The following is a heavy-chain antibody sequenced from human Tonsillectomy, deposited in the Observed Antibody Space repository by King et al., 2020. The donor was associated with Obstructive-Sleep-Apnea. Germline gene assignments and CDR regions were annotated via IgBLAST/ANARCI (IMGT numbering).Heavy chain of an antibody. D-gene: IGHD2-21*02. CDR1: GFTFSSYA. V-gene: IGHV3-30*04. J-gene: IGHJ4*02. CDR2: ISYDGSNK. CDR3: ARDSIPDCGGDCYLPHY. Sequence: VQLVESGGGVVQPGRSLRLSCAASGFTFSSYAMHWVRQAPGKGLEWVAVISYDGSNKYYADSVKGRFTISRDNSKNTLYLQMNSLRAEDTAVYYCARDSIPDCGGDCYLPHYWGQGTLVTVSS.